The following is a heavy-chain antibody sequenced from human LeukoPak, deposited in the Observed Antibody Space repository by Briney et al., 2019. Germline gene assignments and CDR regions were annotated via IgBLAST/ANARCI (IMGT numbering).Heavy chain of an antibody. V-gene: IGHV4-61*01. CDR2: IYYSGST. Sequence: SETLSLTCTVSGGSVSSGSYYWSWIRQPPGKGLEWIGYIYYSGSTNYNPSLKSRVTISVDTSKNRFSLKLSSVTAADTAVYYCARNGYSYGKNWFDPWGQGTLVTVSS. CDR3: ARNGYSYGKNWFDP. D-gene: IGHD5-18*01. CDR1: GGSVSSGSYY. J-gene: IGHJ5*02.